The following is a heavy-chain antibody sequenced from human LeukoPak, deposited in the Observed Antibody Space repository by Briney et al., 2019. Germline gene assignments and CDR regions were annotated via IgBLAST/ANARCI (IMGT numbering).Heavy chain of an antibody. D-gene: IGHD3-10*01. Sequence: GGSLRLSCAASGFTFSSYWMHWVRQAPGKGLEWVAVISYDGSNKYYADSVKGRFTISRDNSKNTLYLQMDSLRAEDTAVYYCAKDWSSGSYMLDYWGQGTLVTVSS. CDR2: ISYDGSNK. CDR3: AKDWSSGSYMLDY. CDR1: GFTFSSYW. V-gene: IGHV3-30*18. J-gene: IGHJ4*02.